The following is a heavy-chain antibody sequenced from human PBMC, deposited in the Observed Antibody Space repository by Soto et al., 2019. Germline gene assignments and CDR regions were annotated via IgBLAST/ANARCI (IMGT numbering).Heavy chain of an antibody. J-gene: IGHJ4*02. CDR2: IWYDGSNK. V-gene: IGHV3-33*01. CDR3: ARDPLGSGEFDY. D-gene: IGHD6-19*01. CDR1: GFTFSSYG. Sequence: QVQLVESGGGVVQPGRSLRLSCAASGFTFSSYGMHWVRQAPGKGLEWVAVIWYDGSNKYYADSVKGRFTISRDNSKNTLYLQMNSLRAEDTAVYYCARDPLGSGEFDYWGQGTLVTVSS.